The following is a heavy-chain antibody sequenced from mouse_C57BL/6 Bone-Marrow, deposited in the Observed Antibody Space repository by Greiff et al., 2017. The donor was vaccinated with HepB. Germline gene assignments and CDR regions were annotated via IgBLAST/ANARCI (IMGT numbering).Heavy chain of an antibody. Sequence: EVHLVESGGDLVKPGGSLKLSCAASGFTFSSYGMSWVRQTPDKRLEWVATISSGGSYTYYPDSVKGRFTISRDNAKNTLYLQMSSLKSEDTAMYYCARQDYYGSRAFAYWGQGTLVTVSA. CDR3: ARQDYYGSRAFAY. CDR1: GFTFSSYG. J-gene: IGHJ3*01. V-gene: IGHV5-6*01. CDR2: ISSGGSYT. D-gene: IGHD1-1*01.